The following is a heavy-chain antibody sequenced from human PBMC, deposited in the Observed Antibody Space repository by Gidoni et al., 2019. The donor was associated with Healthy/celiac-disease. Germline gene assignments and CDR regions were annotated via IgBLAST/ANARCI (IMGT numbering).Heavy chain of an antibody. CDR1: GGTFSSYT. V-gene: IGHV1-69*02. D-gene: IGHD3-22*01. J-gene: IGHJ3*02. CDR2: IIPILGIA. CDR3: ARGLFTMIVVVNPHDAFDI. Sequence: QVQLVQSGAEVKKPGSSVKVSCKASGGTFSSYTISWVRQAPGQGLEWMGRIIPILGIANYAQKFQGRVTITADKSTSTAYMELSSLRSEDTAVYYCARGLFTMIVVVNPHDAFDIWGQGTMVTVSS.